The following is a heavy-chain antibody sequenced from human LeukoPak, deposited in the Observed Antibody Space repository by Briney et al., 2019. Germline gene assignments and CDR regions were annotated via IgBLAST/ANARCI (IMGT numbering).Heavy chain of an antibody. CDR3: AGRLWRRDGYNLSAFDI. D-gene: IGHD5-24*01. V-gene: IGHV4-59*01. CDR2: IYYSGST. J-gene: IGHJ3*02. Sequence: SETLSLTCTVSGGSISSYYWNWIRQPPGKGLERIGYIYYSGSTNYTPSLKSRVTISVDTSKNQFSLKLSSVTAADTAVYYCAGRLWRRDGYNLSAFDIWGQGTMVTVSS. CDR1: GGSISSYY.